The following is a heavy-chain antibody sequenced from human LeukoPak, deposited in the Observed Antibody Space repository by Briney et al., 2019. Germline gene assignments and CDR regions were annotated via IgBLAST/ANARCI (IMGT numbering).Heavy chain of an antibody. CDR2: ISWNSGSI. J-gene: IGHJ6*03. D-gene: IGHD2-2*01. CDR1: GFTFDDYD. V-gene: IGHV3-9*03. Sequence: GGSLRLSCAASGFTFDDYDMHWVRQAPGKGLEWVSGISWNSGSIGYADSVKGRFTISRDNAKNSLYLQMNSLRAEDMALYYCAKGGYCSSTSCPKGGYYYYYYMDVWGKGTTVTVSS. CDR3: AKGGYCSSTSCPKGGYYYYYYMDV.